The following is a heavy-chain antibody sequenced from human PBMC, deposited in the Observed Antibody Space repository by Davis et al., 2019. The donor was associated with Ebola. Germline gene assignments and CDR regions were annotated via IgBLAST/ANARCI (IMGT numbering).Heavy chain of an antibody. Sequence: GESLKISCKGSGYSFTNYWIGWVRQMPGKGLEWMGIIYPGDSDTRYSPSFQGQVTFSADKSISTAYLQWRSLKASDTAMYYCARVVYASSYYYMDVWGKGTTVTVSS. CDR1: GYSFTNYW. CDR2: IYPGDSDT. D-gene: IGHD2-8*02. J-gene: IGHJ6*03. V-gene: IGHV5-51*01. CDR3: ARVVYASSYYYMDV.